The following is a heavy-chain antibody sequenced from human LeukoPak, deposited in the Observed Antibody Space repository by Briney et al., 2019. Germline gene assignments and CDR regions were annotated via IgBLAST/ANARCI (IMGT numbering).Heavy chain of an antibody. CDR2: ISYDGSNK. V-gene: IGHV3-30*04. D-gene: IGHD4/OR15-4a*01. J-gene: IGHJ4*02. CDR1: GFTFSSYA. CDR3: ARDMANYYFDY. Sequence: PGGSLRLSCAASGFTFSSYAMHWVRQAPGKGLEWVAVISYDGSNKYYADSVKGRFTISRDNSENTLYLQMNSLRAEDTAVYYCARDMANYYFDYWGQGTLVTVSS.